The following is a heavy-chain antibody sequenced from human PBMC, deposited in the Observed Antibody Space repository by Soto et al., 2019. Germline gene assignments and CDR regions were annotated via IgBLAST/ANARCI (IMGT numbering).Heavy chain of an antibody. J-gene: IGHJ3*02. CDR3: ARGGTYYYDSSGDDAFDI. D-gene: IGHD3-22*01. Sequence: ASVKVSCKASGYTFTSYYMHWVRQAPGQGLEWMGIINPSGGSTSYAQKFQGRVTMTRDTSTSTVYMELSSLRSEDTAVYYCARGGTYYYDSSGDDAFDIWGQGTMVTVSS. CDR1: GYTFTSYY. V-gene: IGHV1-46*03. CDR2: INPSGGST.